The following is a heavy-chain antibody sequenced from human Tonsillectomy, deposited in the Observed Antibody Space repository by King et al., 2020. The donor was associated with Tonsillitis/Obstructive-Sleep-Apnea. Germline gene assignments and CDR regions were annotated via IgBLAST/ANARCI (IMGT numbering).Heavy chain of an antibody. Sequence: QLQESGPGLVRPSGTLSLTCGVSGGSISSSNWWSWVRQPPGNGLEWIGELYHSGITNYNPSLKSRVSISVDKSKNQFSLKLSSVTAADTAVYYCARVLTGTTAPDAFDIWGQGTVVSVSS. D-gene: IGHD1-20*01. V-gene: IGHV4-4*02. CDR1: GGSISSSNW. CDR2: LYHSGIT. J-gene: IGHJ3*02. CDR3: ARVLTGTTAPDAFDI.